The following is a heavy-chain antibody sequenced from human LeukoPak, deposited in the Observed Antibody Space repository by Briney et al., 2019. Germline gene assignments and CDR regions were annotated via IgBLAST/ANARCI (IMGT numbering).Heavy chain of an antibody. CDR1: GFTFSSSS. CDR3: AREASSSSSFDY. D-gene: IGHD6-6*01. Sequence: PGGSLRLSCAASGFTFSSSSMNWVRQGPGKGLEWVSSISSSSSYIYYADSVKGRFTISRDNAKNSLYLQMNSLRAEDTAVYYCAREASSSSSFDYWGQGTLVTVSS. J-gene: IGHJ4*02. CDR2: ISSSSSYI. V-gene: IGHV3-21*01.